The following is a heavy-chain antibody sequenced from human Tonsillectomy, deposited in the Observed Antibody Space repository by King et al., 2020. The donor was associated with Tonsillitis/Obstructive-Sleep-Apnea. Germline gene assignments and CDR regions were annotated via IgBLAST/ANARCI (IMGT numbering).Heavy chain of an antibody. CDR1: GFTVSSNY. V-gene: IGHV3-53*01. J-gene: IGHJ3*02. CDR2: IYSGGST. CDR3: ARGPTVDNDAFDI. Sequence: DVQLVESGGGLIQPGGSLRLSCAASGFTVSSNYMSWVRQAPGKGLEWVSVIYSGGSTYYADSVKGRFTISRDNSKNTLYLQENSLRAEDTAVYYCARGPTVDNDAFDIWGQGTMVTVSS. D-gene: IGHD4-23*01.